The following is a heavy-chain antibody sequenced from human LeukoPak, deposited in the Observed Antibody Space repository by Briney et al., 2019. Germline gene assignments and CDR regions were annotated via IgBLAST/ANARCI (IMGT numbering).Heavy chain of an antibody. J-gene: IGHJ6*02. D-gene: IGHD4-23*01. CDR3: ARGGYGGNSAYYYYYGMDV. Sequence: SETLYHICTVSGGSISSYYWSWIRQPPGKGLEWIGYIYYSGSTNYNPSLKSRVTISVDTSKNQFSLKLSSVTAADTAVYYCARGGYGGNSAYYYYYGMDVWGQGTTVTVSS. CDR2: IYYSGST. CDR1: GGSISSYY. V-gene: IGHV4-59*01.